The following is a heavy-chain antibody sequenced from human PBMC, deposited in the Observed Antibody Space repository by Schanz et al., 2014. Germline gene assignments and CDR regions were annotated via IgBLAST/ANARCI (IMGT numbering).Heavy chain of an antibody. Sequence: VQLVESGGGVVQPGRSLRLSCAASGFTFISYDIHWVRQAPGKGLEWVAVIRYDGRNKNFVDSVKGRFTISRDNLKNTVYLQMNSLRAGDTAVYYCAKDGRLPYYETGSDFDYWGQGTLVAVSS. D-gene: IGHD3-3*01. CDR2: IRYDGRNK. CDR3: AKDGRLPYYETGSDFDY. CDR1: GFTFISYD. V-gene: IGHV3-33*06. J-gene: IGHJ4*02.